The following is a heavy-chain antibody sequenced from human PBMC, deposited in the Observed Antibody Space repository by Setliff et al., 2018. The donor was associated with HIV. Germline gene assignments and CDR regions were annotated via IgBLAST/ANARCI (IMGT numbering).Heavy chain of an antibody. CDR3: ARERVFTIYEGGIVALDAFDI. D-gene: IGHD3-22*01. J-gene: IGHJ3*02. Sequence: GVLRLSCAASGFTFDSYSMNWVRQAPGKGLEWVSSISSSSSYIYYADSVKGRFTISRDNAKNSLYLQMNSLRADDTALYYCARERVFTIYEGGIVALDAFDIWGQGTMVTVSS. CDR1: GFTFDSYS. V-gene: IGHV3-21*01. CDR2: ISSSSSYI.